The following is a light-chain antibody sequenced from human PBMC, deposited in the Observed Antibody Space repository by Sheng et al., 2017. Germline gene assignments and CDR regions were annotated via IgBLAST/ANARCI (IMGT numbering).Light chain of an antibody. CDR1: QSVSSW. V-gene: IGKV1-5*03. Sequence: DIQMTQSPSTLSASVGDRVTITCRASQSVSSWLAWYQQKPGQAPRLLIYKTSSLHSGVSSRFSGSGSGTEFTLTISSLQPDDFATYYCQQYRTYSWTFGQGTKVEIK. CDR2: KTS. CDR3: QQYRTYSWT. J-gene: IGKJ1*01.